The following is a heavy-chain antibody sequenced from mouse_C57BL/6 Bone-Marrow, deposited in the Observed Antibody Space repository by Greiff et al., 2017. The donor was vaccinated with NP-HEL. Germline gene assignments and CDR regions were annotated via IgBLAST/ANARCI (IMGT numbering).Heavy chain of an antibody. V-gene: IGHV14-3*01. D-gene: IGHD1-1*01. CDR2: IDPANGNT. J-gene: IGHJ3*01. CDR3: AAYYYGSRGFAY. CDR1: GFNIKNTY. Sequence: VQLQQSVAELVRPGASVKLSCTASGFNIKNTYMHWVKQRPEQGLEWIGRIDPANGNTKYAPKFQGKATIDADTSSNTAYLQLSSLTSEDTAIDYCAAYYYGSRGFAYWGRGTLVTVSA.